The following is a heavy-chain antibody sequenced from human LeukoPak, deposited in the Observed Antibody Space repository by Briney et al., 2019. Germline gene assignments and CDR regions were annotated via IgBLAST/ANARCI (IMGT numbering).Heavy chain of an antibody. CDR1: GGSFGSYY. CDR3: ARGDDADGYLST. Sequence: PSETLSLTCTVSGGSFGSYYLSWIRQSPGKGLEWIGFMFYTGSTNYNPSVTSRVSISRDASKNHFSLKLNSLTAADTALYFCARGDDADGYLSTWGQGILVIVSS. D-gene: IGHD5-24*01. V-gene: IGHV4-59*01. CDR2: MFYTGST. J-gene: IGHJ5*02.